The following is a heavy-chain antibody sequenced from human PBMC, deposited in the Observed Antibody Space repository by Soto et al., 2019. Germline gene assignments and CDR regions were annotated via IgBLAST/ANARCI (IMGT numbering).Heavy chain of an antibody. V-gene: IGHV3-23*01. CDR2: ISGTGGSI. CDR1: GFTFNNYA. D-gene: IGHD7-27*01. J-gene: IGHJ3*02. Sequence: GGSLRLSCAASGFTFNNYALNWVRQAPGKGLECVSSISGTGGSIFYAGSAKGRFTISRDNSKNTLFLQMTSLRAEDTAVYYCGKGNSKWGTGDAFDSWGQGTMVTVSS. CDR3: GKGNSKWGTGDAFDS.